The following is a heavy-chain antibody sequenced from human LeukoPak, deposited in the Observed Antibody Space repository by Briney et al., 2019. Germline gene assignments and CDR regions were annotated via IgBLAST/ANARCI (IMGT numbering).Heavy chain of an antibody. CDR3: ASTFRGVIYY. CDR2: IYYSGST. Sequence: SETLSLTCTVSGGSISSSSYYWGWIRQPPGKGLEWIGSIYYSGSTYYNPSLKSRVTISVDTSKNQFSLKLSSVTAADAAVFYCASTFRGVIYYWGQGTLVTVSS. J-gene: IGHJ4*02. V-gene: IGHV4-39*01. CDR1: GGSISSSSYY. D-gene: IGHD3-16*02.